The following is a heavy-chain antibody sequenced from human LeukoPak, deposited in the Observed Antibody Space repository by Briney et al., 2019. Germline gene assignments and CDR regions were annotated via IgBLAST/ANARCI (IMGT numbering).Heavy chain of an antibody. CDR1: GGSISGDY. Sequence: SETLSRTCIVSGGSISGDYWRCIRQPAGKGLEWIGRIYTSGRTNSNPSLKSRVTMSLDTSKNQFSLKLNSVTAADTAVYYCAREGIAAAEGTFDIWGRGTMVTVSS. V-gene: IGHV4-4*07. CDR2: IYTSGRT. CDR3: AREGIAAAEGTFDI. D-gene: IGHD6-13*01. J-gene: IGHJ3*02.